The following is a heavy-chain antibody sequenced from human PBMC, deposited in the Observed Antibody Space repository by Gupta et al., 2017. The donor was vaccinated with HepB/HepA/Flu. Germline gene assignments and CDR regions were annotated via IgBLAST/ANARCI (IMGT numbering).Heavy chain of an antibody. J-gene: IGHJ6*03. CDR1: GYTLTNYD. Sequence: QVQLVQSGAEVKKPGASVMVSCKASGYTLTNYDINWVRQDAGQGPAWVGWMNPTSGTTGYAQRFQGRVTITMDTSINTAYMELNSLTSEDTAVYYCARGRVLGYCSSFRCYTGEPYYYMDVWGTGTTVTVSS. CDR2: MNPTSGTT. V-gene: IGHV1-8*03. D-gene: IGHD2-2*02. CDR3: ARGRVLGYCSSFRCYTGEPYYYMDV.